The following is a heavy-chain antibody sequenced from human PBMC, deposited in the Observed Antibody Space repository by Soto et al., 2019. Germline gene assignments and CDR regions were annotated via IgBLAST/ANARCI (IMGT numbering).Heavy chain of an antibody. J-gene: IGHJ4*02. CDR2: INAGNGNT. V-gene: IGHV1-3*01. D-gene: IGHD6-13*01. Sequence: ASVKVSCTASGYTFTSYAMHWVRQAPGQRLEWMGWINAGNGNTKYSQKFQGRVTITRDTSASTAYMELSSLRSEDTAVYYCASVKAKRRSSSSPFDYWGQGTLVTVSS. CDR3: ASVKAKRRSSSSPFDY. CDR1: GYTFTSYA.